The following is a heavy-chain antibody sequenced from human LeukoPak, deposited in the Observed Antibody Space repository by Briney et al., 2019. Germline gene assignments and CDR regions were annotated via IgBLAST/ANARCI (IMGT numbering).Heavy chain of an antibody. CDR1: GFTFSSYG. Sequence: PGRSLRLSCAASGFTFSSYGMHWVRQAPGKGLEWVAVISYDGSNKYYADSVKGRFTISRDNSKNTLYLQMNSLRAEDTAVYYCAKDLPRYCSSTSCYTPADPWGQGTLVTVSS. CDR3: AKDLPRYCSSTSCYTPADP. J-gene: IGHJ5*02. CDR2: ISYDGSNK. V-gene: IGHV3-30*18. D-gene: IGHD2-2*02.